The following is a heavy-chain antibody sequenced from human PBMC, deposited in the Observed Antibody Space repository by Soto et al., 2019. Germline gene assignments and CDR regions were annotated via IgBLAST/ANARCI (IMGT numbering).Heavy chain of an antibody. CDR1: GGSFSGYY. J-gene: IGHJ5*02. CDR3: ARASRRRRGITMVRGVTNWFDP. CDR2: INHSGST. D-gene: IGHD3-10*01. Sequence: NPSETLSLTCAVYGGSFSGYYWSWIRQPPGKGLEWIGEINHSGSTNYNPSLKSRVTISVDTFKNQFSLKLSSVTAADTAVYYCARASRRRRGITMVRGVTNWFDPWGQGTLVTVSS. V-gene: IGHV4-34*01.